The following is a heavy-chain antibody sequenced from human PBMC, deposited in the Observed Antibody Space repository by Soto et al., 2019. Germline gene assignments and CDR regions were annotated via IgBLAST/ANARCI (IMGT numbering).Heavy chain of an antibody. CDR2: IIPIFGTA. J-gene: IGHJ4*02. Sequence: QVQLVQSGAEVKKPGSSVKVSCKASGGTFSSYAISWVRQAPGQGLEWMGGIIPIFGTANYAQKFQGRVTITADESPSTAYMELSSLRSEDTAVYYCARERGVRYCSGGSCYSGFDYFDYWGQGTLVTVSS. D-gene: IGHD2-15*01. CDR1: GGTFSSYA. CDR3: ARERGVRYCSGGSCYSGFDYFDY. V-gene: IGHV1-69*01.